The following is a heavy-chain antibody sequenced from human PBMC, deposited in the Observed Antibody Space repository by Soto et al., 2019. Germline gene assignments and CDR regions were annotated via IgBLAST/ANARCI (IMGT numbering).Heavy chain of an antibody. Sequence: SETLSLTCAVYGGSFSGYYWSWIRQPPGKGLEWIGEINHSGSTNYNPSLKSRVTLSVDTSKNQFSLKLSSVTAADTAVYYCARGLNIVVVSPKANWFDPWGQGTLVTVSS. CDR1: GGSFSGYY. CDR3: ARGLNIVVVSPKANWFDP. V-gene: IGHV4-34*01. D-gene: IGHD2-21*01. J-gene: IGHJ5*02. CDR2: INHSGST.